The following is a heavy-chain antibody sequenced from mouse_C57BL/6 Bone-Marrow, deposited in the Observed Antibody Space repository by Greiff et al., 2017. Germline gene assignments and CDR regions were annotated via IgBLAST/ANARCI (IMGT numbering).Heavy chain of an antibody. D-gene: IGHD1-1*01. CDR1: GYTFTSYG. Sequence: VQRVESGAELARPGASVKLSCKASGYTFTSYGISWVKQRTGQGLEWIGEIYPRSGNTYYNEKFKGKATLTADKSSSTAYMELRSLTSEDSAVYFCARGATVVGRYFDVWGTGTTVTVSS. CDR3: ARGATVVGRYFDV. CDR2: IYPRSGNT. V-gene: IGHV1-81*01. J-gene: IGHJ1*03.